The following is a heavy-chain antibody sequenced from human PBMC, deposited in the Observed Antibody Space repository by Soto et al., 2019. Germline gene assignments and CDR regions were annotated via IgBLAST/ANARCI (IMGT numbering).Heavy chain of an antibody. CDR2: ISYDGSNK. CDR3: AKVQQTALSTRPGFAFDI. D-gene: IGHD3-10*01. J-gene: IGHJ3*02. V-gene: IGHV3-30*18. CDR1: GFTFSSYR. Sequence: QVQLVESGGGVVQPGRSLRLSCAASGFTFSSYRMHWVRRAPGKGLEWVAVISYDGSNKYYADSVKGRFTISRDNSKNTLYLQMIGLRAEDTAVYYCAKVQQTALSTRPGFAFDIWGQGTMVTVSS.